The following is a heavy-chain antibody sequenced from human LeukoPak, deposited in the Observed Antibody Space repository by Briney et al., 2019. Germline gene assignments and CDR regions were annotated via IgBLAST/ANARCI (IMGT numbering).Heavy chain of an antibody. CDR2: MNPNSGNT. D-gene: IGHD2-2*01. Sequence: GASVKVSCKASGYTFTSYDINWVRQATGQGLEWMGWMNPNSGNTGYAQKFQGRVTMTRNTSISTAYMELSSLRSEDTAVYYCARLDATCTGCYRPWGQGTLVTVSS. CDR1: GYTFTSYD. V-gene: IGHV1-8*01. J-gene: IGHJ5*02. CDR3: ARLDATCTGCYRP.